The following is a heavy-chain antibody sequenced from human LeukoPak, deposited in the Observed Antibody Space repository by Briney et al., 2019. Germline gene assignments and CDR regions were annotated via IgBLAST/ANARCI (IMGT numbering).Heavy chain of an antibody. D-gene: IGHD4-17*01. CDR1: GGSFSGYY. CDR2: INHSGCT. Sequence: PSETLSLTCAVYGGSFSGYYWSWIRQPPGKGLEWIGEINHSGCTNYNPSLKSRVTISVDTSKNQFSLKLSSVTAADRAVYYCASNYGDYRAVNTYNWFDPWGQGTLVTVSS. J-gene: IGHJ5*02. V-gene: IGHV4-34*01. CDR3: ASNYGDYRAVNTYNWFDP.